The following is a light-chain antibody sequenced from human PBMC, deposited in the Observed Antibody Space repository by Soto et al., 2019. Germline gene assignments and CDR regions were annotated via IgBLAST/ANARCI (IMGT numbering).Light chain of an antibody. Sequence: EIVLTQSPATLSVSPGGRATLSCRASQSVSSDLAWYQHKPGQAPRLLIYGASTRPAGIPARFSGGGSGTEFTLTIRSLQSEDFGVYYCQQYNVLPPIPCGQGTKLEIQ. CDR3: QQYNVLPPIP. CDR1: QSVSSD. J-gene: IGKJ2*01. CDR2: GAS. V-gene: IGKV3-15*01.